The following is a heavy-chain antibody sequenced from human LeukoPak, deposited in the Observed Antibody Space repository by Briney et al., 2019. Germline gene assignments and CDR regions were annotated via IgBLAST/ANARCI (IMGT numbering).Heavy chain of an antibody. V-gene: IGHV1-46*01. CDR1: GYTFTSYY. D-gene: IGHD3-10*01. J-gene: IGHJ5*02. CDR2: INPSGGST. Sequence: ASVKVSCKASGYTFTSYYMHWVRQAPGQGLEWMGIINPSGGSTSYAQKFQGRATMTRDTSTSTVYMELSSLRSEDTAVYYCARAQRMGRYSYYYGSGSLYNWFDPWGQGTLVTVSS. CDR3: ARAQRMGRYSYYYGSGSLYNWFDP.